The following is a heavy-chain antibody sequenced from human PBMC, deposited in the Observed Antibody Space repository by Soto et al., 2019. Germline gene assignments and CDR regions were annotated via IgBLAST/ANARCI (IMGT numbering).Heavy chain of an antibody. CDR1: GGSISSGGYY. D-gene: IGHD2-15*01. V-gene: IGHV4-31*03. CDR3: ARVNPYCSGGSCYSPQYYYYYYMDV. CDR2: IYYSGST. Sequence: QVQLQESGPGLVKPSQTLSLTCPVSGGSISSGGYYWSWIRQHPGKGLEWIGYIYYSGSTYYNPSLKSRVTISVDTSKNQFSLKLSSVTAADTAVYYCARVNPYCSGGSCYSPQYYYYYYMDVWGKGTTVTVSS. J-gene: IGHJ6*03.